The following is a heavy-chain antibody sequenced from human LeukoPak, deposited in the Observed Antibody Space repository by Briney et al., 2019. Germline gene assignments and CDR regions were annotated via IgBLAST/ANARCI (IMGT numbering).Heavy chain of an antibody. CDR3: ARDSAYYYGSGSYSVYYYYYYGMDV. CDR2: IKQDGSEK. J-gene: IGHJ6*02. V-gene: IGHV3-7*01. CDR1: GFTFSSYW. D-gene: IGHD3-10*01. Sequence: GGSLRLSCAPSGFTFSSYWMSWVRQAPGKGLEWVANIKQDGSEKYLVASVKSLFTISRDNAKNSLYLQMNSLRAEDTAVYYCARDSAYYYGSGSYSVYYYYYYGMDVWGQGTTVTVSS.